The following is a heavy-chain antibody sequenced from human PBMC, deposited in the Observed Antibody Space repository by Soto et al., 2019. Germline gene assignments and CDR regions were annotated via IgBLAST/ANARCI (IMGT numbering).Heavy chain of an antibody. CDR3: ARCYCSVGSCYSCWHFDL. Sequence: QVPLVQSGSEVKKPGASVKVSCKASGYTFTNYGMSWVRQAPGQGLEWMGWISAYNGNTNHAQNFQGRVTMTTDTSTNTAHMELRSLRSDDTAVYYCARCYCSVGSCYSCWHFDLWGRGALVTVSS. J-gene: IGHJ2*01. V-gene: IGHV1-18*01. CDR1: GYTFTNYG. D-gene: IGHD2-15*01. CDR2: ISAYNGNT.